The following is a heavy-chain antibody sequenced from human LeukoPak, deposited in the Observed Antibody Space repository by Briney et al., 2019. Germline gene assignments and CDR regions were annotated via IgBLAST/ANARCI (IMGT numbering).Heavy chain of an antibody. CDR1: GGSISTYY. J-gene: IGHJ4*02. CDR2: IYYTGST. D-gene: IGHD3-22*01. CDR3: ARGRGDSRGTSFDH. Sequence: PSETLSLTCTVSGGSISTYYWSWIRQPPGKGLEWIAYIYYTGSTTYNPSLRSRVTISIDTSRNQFSLNLNSVTAADTAVYYCARGRGDSRGTSFDHWGQGTLVTVSS. V-gene: IGHV4-59*01.